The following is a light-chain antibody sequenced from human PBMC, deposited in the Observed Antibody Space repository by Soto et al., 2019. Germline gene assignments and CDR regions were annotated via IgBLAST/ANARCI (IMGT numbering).Light chain of an antibody. J-gene: IGKJ1*01. CDR2: AAS. CDR1: QGIISY. V-gene: IGKV1-8*01. CDR3: QQYNRYSPT. Sequence: IRMTQSPSPFSASTGDRVTITCRESQGIISYLAWYQQKPGKAPKLLIYAASTLQSGVPSRGSGSGSGTECTLTISSLQPADFATYDCQQYNRYSPTFGPGTKVDIK.